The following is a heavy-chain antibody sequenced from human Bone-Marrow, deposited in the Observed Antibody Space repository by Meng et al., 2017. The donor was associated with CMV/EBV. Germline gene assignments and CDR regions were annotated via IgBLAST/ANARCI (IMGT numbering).Heavy chain of an antibody. J-gene: IGHJ6*02. CDR1: GYTFPSYA. CDR2: ISAYNGNT. CDR3: ARVNIVVVPAALYYYYYGMDV. Sequence: ASVKVSCKASGYTFPSYAISWVRQAPGQGLEWMGWISAYNGNTKFAQNLQGRVTMTRDTSTSTAYMELRSLRSDDTAVYYCARVNIVVVPAALYYYYYGMDVWAQGTSATFPS. V-gene: IGHV1-18*01. D-gene: IGHD2-2*01.